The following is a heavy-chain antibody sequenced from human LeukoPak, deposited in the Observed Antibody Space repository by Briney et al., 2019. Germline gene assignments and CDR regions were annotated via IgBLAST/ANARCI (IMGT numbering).Heavy chain of an antibody. CDR3: ARANYGDYGPYWYFDL. J-gene: IGHJ2*01. D-gene: IGHD4-17*01. CDR2: IYYSGST. CDR1: GGSISSYY. V-gene: IGHV4-59*01. Sequence: SETLSLTCTVSGGSISSYYWSWIRQPPGKGLEWIGCIYYSGSTNYNPSLKSRVTISVDTSKNQFSLKLSSVTAADAAVYYCARANYGDYGPYWYFDLWGRGTLVTVSS.